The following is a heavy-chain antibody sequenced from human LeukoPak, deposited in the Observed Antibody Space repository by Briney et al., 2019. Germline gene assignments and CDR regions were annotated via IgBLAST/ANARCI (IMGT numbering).Heavy chain of an antibody. D-gene: IGHD6-13*01. J-gene: IGHJ5*01. CDR1: GFTFSSYA. CDR2: ISGSGGST. CDR3: AKDQTGYSSSWYGWAFDY. V-gene: IGHV3-23*01. Sequence: GGSLRLSCAASGFTFSSYAMSWVRQAPGKGLEWVSAISGSGGSTYYADSVKGRFTISRDNSKNTLYLQMNSLRAEDTAVYYCAKDQTGYSSSWYGWAFDYWGQEPWSPSPQ.